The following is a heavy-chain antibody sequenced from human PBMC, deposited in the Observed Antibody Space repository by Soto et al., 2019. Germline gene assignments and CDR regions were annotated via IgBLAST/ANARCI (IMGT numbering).Heavy chain of an antibody. CDR2: IIPIFGTA. D-gene: IGHD2-15*01. CDR1: GGTFSSYA. J-gene: IGHJ3*02. V-gene: IGHV1-69*13. CDR3: ATPSGPYCSGGSCYIFDI. Sequence: EASVKVSCKASGGTFSSYAISWVRQAPGQGLEWMGGIIPIFGTANYAQKFQGRVTITADESTSTAYMELSSLRSEDTAVYYCATPSGPYCSGGSCYIFDIWGQGTMVTVSS.